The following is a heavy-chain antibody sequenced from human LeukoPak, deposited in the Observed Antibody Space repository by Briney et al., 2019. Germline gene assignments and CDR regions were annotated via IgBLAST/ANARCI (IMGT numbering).Heavy chain of an antibody. CDR3: AKAPRYCSGGSCYSHPYYFDY. D-gene: IGHD2-15*01. CDR1: GFTSSSYA. J-gene: IGHJ4*02. Sequence: GGSLRLSCAASGFTSSSYAMSWVRQAPGKGLEWVSAISGSGGSTYYADSVKGRFTISRDNSKNTLYLQMNSLRAEDTAVYYCAKAPRYCSGGSCYSHPYYFDYWGQGTLVTVSS. V-gene: IGHV3-23*01. CDR2: ISGSGGST.